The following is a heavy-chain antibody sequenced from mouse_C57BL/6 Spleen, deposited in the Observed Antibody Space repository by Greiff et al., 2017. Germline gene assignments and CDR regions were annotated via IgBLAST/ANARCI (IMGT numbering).Heavy chain of an antibody. CDR2: IDPEDGDT. Sequence: EVQLQESGAELVRPGASVKLSCTASGFNIKDYYMHWVKQRPEQGLEWIGRIDPEDGDTEYAPKFQGKATMTADTSSNTAYLQLSSLTSEDTADYYCTSPSTGVVRAYWGQGTLVTVSA. J-gene: IGHJ3*01. CDR1: GFNIKDYY. V-gene: IGHV14-1*01. CDR3: TSPSTGVVRAY. D-gene: IGHD1-1*01.